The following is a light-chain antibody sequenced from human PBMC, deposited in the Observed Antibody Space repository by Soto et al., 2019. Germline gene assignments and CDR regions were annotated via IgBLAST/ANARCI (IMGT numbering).Light chain of an antibody. CDR1: QSVTNTY. V-gene: IGKV3D-20*02. J-gene: IGKJ5*01. CDR3: QKRSDWPIN. CDR2: DAS. Sequence: EIVMTQSPGTLSLSPGYRATLSCMASQSVTNTYVAWYQQKLGQPPRLLIYDASKRAAGIPARFSGSGSGTDFTLTINSLEPDDFAVYYCQKRSDWPINFGQGTRLEIK.